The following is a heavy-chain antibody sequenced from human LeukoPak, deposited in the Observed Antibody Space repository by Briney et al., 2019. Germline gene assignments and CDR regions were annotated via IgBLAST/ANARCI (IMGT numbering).Heavy chain of an antibody. Sequence: SQTLSLTCTVSGGSIRRGGYFWGWVRQHPGEGLEWIGYIDESGTTHYNAALKSRLTISVDVSKNQFSLKLTSALAADTAVYYCARSLIAPSLGAGACFGPWGRGTLVTVSS. CDR2: IDESGTT. CDR1: GGSIRRGGYF. CDR3: ARSLIAPSLGAGACFGP. J-gene: IGHJ5*02. V-gene: IGHV4-31*03. D-gene: IGHD3-16*02.